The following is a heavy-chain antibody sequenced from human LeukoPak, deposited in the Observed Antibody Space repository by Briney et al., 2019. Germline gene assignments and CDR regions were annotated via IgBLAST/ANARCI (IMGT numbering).Heavy chain of an antibody. CDR3: ARMYYYDSSGIPGAFDI. Sequence: KPGESLKISCKGSGYSFTSYWIGWVRQMPGKGLEWMGIIYPGDSGTRYSPSFQGQVTISADKSISTAYLQWSSLKASDTAMYYCARMYYYDSSGIPGAFDIWGQGTLVTVSS. V-gene: IGHV5-51*01. CDR2: IYPGDSGT. J-gene: IGHJ3*02. D-gene: IGHD3-22*01. CDR1: GYSFTSYW.